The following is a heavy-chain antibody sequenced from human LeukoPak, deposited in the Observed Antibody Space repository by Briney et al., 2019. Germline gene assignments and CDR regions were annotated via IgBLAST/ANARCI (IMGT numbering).Heavy chain of an antibody. CDR3: ARFVRGWFDP. V-gene: IGHV6-1*01. J-gene: IGHJ5*02. CDR2: TYYRSRWYN. CDR1: EYSVSSDIAA. Sequence: SQTLSLTCAISEYSVSSDIAAWNWIRQSPSRGLEWLGRTYYRSRWYNDYAEFVKSRLTINPDTSKNQFSLHLNSVTPEDTAVYYCARFVRGWFDPWGQGTLVTVSS. D-gene: IGHD6-6*01.